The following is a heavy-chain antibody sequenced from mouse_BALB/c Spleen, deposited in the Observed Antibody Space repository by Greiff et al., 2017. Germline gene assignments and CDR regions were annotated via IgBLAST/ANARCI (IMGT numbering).Heavy chain of an antibody. J-gene: IGHJ3*01. CDR2: ISYSGST. Sequence: EVKLVESGPGLVKPSQSLSLTCTVTGYSITSDYAWNWIRQFPGNKLEWMGYISYSGSTSYNPSLKSRISITRDTSKNQFFLQLNSVTTEDTATYYCARWGGLGAYWGQGTLVTVSA. CDR1: GYSITSDYA. V-gene: IGHV3-2*02. CDR3: ARWGGLGAY. D-gene: IGHD4-1*01.